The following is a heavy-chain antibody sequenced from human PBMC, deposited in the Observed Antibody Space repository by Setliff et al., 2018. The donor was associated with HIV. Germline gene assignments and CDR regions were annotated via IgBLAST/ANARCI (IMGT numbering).Heavy chain of an antibody. V-gene: IGHV1-18*01. CDR2: ISTYSGST. Sequence: ASVKVSCKASGYTFTNYGITWLRQAPGQGPEWMGWISTYSGSTKYAENLQGRITMTTDTSTSTAYMELRSLRSDDTAVYYCARDAPKNTEWCLDYWGQGTLVTVSS. CDR1: GYTFTNYG. J-gene: IGHJ4*02. CDR3: ARDAPKNTEWCLDY. D-gene: IGHD3-3*01.